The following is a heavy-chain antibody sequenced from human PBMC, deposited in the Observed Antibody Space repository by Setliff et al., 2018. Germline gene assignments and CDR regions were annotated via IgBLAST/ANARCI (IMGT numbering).Heavy chain of an antibody. Sequence: GGSLRLSCAASGFTFSSYGMHWVRQAPGKGLEWVAVIWYDGSNKYYADSVKGRFTISRDNSKNTLYLQMNSLRAEDTAVYYCAREGPTYGLISYWGQGTLVTVSS. CDR3: AREGPTYGLISY. V-gene: IGHV3-33*01. D-gene: IGHD4-17*01. CDR1: GFTFSSYG. J-gene: IGHJ4*02. CDR2: IWYDGSNK.